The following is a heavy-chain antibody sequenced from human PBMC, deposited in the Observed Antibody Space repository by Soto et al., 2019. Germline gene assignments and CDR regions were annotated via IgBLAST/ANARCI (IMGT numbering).Heavy chain of an antibody. CDR1: GGSISSGGYY. V-gene: IGHV4-31*03. CDR3: ARAPSYYYDSSGFPPPNY. Sequence: PSETLSLTCTVSGGSISSGGYYWSWIRQHPGKGLERIGYIYYCGSTYYNPSLKSRVTISVDTSKNQFSLKLSSVTAADTAVFYCARAPSYYYDSSGFPPPNYWGQGTLVTVSS. J-gene: IGHJ4*02. CDR2: IYYCGST. D-gene: IGHD3-22*01.